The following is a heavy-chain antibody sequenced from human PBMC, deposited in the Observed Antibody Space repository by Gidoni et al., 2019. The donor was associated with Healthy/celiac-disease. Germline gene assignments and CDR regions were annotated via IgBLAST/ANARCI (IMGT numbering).Heavy chain of an antibody. D-gene: IGHD4-4*01. CDR2: INHSGST. CDR1: GGSFSGYY. V-gene: IGHV4-34*01. J-gene: IGHJ4*02. CDR3: ASGSRSNYAFDY. Sequence: QVQLQLWAAGLLRPSETLSHICDVSGGSFSGYYWSWIRQPPGKGLEWIGEINHSGSTNYNPSLKSRVTISVDTSKNQFSLKLSSVTAADTAVYYCASGSRSNYAFDYWGQGTLVTVSS.